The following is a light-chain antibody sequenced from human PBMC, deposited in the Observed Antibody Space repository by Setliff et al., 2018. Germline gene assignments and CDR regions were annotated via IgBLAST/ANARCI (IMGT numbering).Light chain of an antibody. V-gene: IGLV2-11*01. CDR1: TSDVGTYDF. Sequence: QSALAQPRSVSGSPGQSVTISCTGTTSDVGTYDFVSWYQEHPGKAPKLIIYDVTKRPSGVPDRFSGSKSGDTASLTISGLQAEDEADYYCCSYAPTYMSVFGTGTKVTVL. CDR3: CSYAPTYMSV. CDR2: DVT. J-gene: IGLJ1*01.